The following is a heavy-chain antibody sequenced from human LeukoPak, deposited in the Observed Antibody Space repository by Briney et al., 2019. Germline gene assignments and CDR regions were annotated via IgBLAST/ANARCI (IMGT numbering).Heavy chain of an antibody. J-gene: IGHJ4*02. V-gene: IGHV3-30-3*01. Sequence: PGGSLRLSCAASGFTFSSYAMHWVRQAPGKGLEWVAVISYDGSNKYYADSVKGRFTISRDNAKNSLYLQMNSLRAEDTAVYYCARDIYSYSSSSLPILWGQGTLVTVSS. D-gene: IGHD6-6*01. CDR3: ARDIYSYSSSSLPIL. CDR2: ISYDGSNK. CDR1: GFTFSSYA.